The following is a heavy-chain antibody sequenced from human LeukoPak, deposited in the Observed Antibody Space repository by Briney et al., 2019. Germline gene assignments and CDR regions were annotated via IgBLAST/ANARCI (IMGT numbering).Heavy chain of an antibody. Sequence: SETLSLTCTVSGGSISSYYWSWIRQPLGKGLEWIGSIYHSGGTYYNPSLKSRVTISVDTSKNQSSLRLRTVTAADTAVYYCARAGVATWQYWGQGTLVTVSS. CDR3: ARAGVATWQY. D-gene: IGHD5-12*01. CDR1: GGSISSYY. J-gene: IGHJ4*02. V-gene: IGHV4-38-2*02. CDR2: IYHSGGT.